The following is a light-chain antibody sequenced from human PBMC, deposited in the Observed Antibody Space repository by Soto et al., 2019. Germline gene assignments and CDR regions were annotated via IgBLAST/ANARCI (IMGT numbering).Light chain of an antibody. CDR1: QSVSSSY. J-gene: IGKJ2*01. Sequence: EIVLTQSPGTLSLSPGERATLSCRASQSVSSSYLAWYQQKPGQAPRLLIYGASSRATGIPDRFSGNGSGTDFTLTISRLDPEDFALYYCQQYGSSPTFAQGTKLEIK. CDR2: GAS. CDR3: QQYGSSPT. V-gene: IGKV3-20*01.